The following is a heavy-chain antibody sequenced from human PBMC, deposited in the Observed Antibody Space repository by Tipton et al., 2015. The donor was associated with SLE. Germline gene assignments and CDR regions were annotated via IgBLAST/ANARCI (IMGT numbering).Heavy chain of an antibody. V-gene: IGHV4-59*01. CDR1: GGSISSYY. J-gene: IGHJ4*02. Sequence: TLSLTCTVSGGSISSYYWSWIRQPPGKGLEWIGYIDYSGSTNYNPSLKSRVTISVDTSKNQFSLKLSSVTAADTAVYYCARDLAARGGHFFDYWGQVTLLTVSS. D-gene: IGHD6-6*01. CDR2: IDYSGST. CDR3: ARDLAARGGHFFDY.